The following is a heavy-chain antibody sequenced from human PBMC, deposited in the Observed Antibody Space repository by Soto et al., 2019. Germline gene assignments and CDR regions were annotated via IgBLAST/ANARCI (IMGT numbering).Heavy chain of an antibody. CDR3: ARWADDCSSTGMPMSCNWFDP. CDR1: GGSISSYY. J-gene: IGHJ5*02. CDR2: IYYSGST. D-gene: IGHD2-2*01. V-gene: IGHV4-59*01. Sequence: SETLSLTCTVSGGSISSYYWSWIRQPPGKGLEWIGYIYYSGSTNYNPSLKSRVTISVDTSKNQFSLKLSSVTAADTAVYYCARWADDCSSTGMPMSCNWFDPWGQGTLVTVSS.